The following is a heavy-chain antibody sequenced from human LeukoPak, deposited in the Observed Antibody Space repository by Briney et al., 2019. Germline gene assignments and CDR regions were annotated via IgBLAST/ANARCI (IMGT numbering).Heavy chain of an antibody. D-gene: IGHD3-3*01. J-gene: IGHJ4*02. CDR1: GFTFSNYW. Sequence: GGSLRLSCAASGFTFSNYWMHWICQVPGKGLVWVSHIKYDGSATNYADSVKGRFTISRDNAKNTLYLQMNSLRAEDTAVYYCVSGSLQSGYNFDYWGQGALVTVSS. V-gene: IGHV3-74*01. CDR2: IKYDGSAT. CDR3: VSGSLQSGYNFDY.